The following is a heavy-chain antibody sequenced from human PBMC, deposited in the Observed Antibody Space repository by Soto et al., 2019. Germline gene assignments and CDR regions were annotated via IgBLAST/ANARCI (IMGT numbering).Heavy chain of an antibody. D-gene: IGHD4-17*01. CDR2: IKSKTDGGTA. CDR3: TTDYGWAFDI. CDR1: GITFSNVR. V-gene: IGHV3-15*01. J-gene: IGHJ3*02. Sequence: VQLVASGGGLVKPGESLRLSCAGSGITFSNVRMTWVRQAPGTGLEWLGRIKSKTDGGTADYPAAVKGRFTISRDDSNNMLYLQLNSLKTEDTAVYYCTTDYGWAFDIWGQGTMVTVSS.